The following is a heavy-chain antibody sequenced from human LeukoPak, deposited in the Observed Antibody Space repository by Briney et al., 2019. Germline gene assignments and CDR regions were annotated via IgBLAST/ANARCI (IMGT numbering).Heavy chain of an antibody. CDR1: GYTFTTYA. J-gene: IGHJ4*02. D-gene: IGHD1-26*01. V-gene: IGHV1-3*04. Sequence: ASVKVSCKASGYTFTTYAIHWVRQAPGQRLEWLGWINTGNGDTRYSQTFQDRVTITRDTSASTAYMELSSLRPEDTAAYYCARDMGSGSLHFWGQGTLVTVSS. CDR2: INTGNGDT. CDR3: ARDMGSGSLHF.